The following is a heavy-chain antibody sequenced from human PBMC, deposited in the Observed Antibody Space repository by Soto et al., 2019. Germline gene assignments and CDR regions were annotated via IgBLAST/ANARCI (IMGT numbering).Heavy chain of an antibody. CDR2: INAGNGNT. D-gene: IGHD4-17*01. V-gene: IGHV1-3*01. CDR1: GYTFTSYD. J-gene: IGHJ6*03. Sequence: GASVKVSCKASGYTFTSYDMHWVRQAPGQRLEWMGWINAGNGNTKYSQKFQGRVTITRDTSASTAYMELSSLRSEDTAGYYCAKDRPNYGESYYYHMGVLGKGTTVTGPS. CDR3: AKDRPNYGESYYYHMGV.